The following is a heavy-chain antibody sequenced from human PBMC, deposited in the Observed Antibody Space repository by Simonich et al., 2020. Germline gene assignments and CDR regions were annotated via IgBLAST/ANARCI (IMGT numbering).Heavy chain of an antibody. CDR3: ARVGYSNYYYYGMDV. CDR2: IYHSGRT. CDR1: GYSISSGYY. J-gene: IGHJ6*02. Sequence: QVQLQESGPGLVKPSETLSLTCAVSGYSISSGYYWGWIRQPPGKGLEWIGSIYHSGRTYENPALKSRATISVDTSKNQFSLKLSSVTAADTAVYYCARVGYSNYYYYGMDVWGQGTTVTVSS. D-gene: IGHD6-13*01. V-gene: IGHV4-38-2*01.